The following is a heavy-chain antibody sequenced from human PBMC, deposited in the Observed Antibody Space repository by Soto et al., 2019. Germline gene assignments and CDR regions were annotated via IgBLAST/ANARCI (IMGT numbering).Heavy chain of an antibody. CDR3: ARIPQYTTSFDP. Sequence: SETLSLTCTVSGGSISSYYWSWIRQPPGKGLEWIGYIYYSGSTNYNPSLKSRVTISVDTSKNQFSLKLSSVTAADTTVYYCARIPQYTTSFDPWGQGTLVTVSS. J-gene: IGHJ5*02. D-gene: IGHD6-6*01. V-gene: IGHV4-59*08. CDR1: GGSISSYY. CDR2: IYYSGST.